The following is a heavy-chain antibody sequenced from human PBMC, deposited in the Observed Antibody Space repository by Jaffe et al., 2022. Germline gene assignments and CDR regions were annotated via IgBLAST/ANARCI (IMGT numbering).Heavy chain of an antibody. CDR1: GGSVSSGSYY. D-gene: IGHD6-19*01. V-gene: IGHV4-61*01. CDR3: AREHPVAGTAYFDY. J-gene: IGHJ4*02. CDR2: IYYSGST. Sequence: QVQLQESGPGLVKPSETLSLTCTVSGGSVSSGSYYWSWIRQPPGKGLEWIGYIYYSGSTNYNPSLKSRVTISVDTSKNQFSLKLSSVTAADTAVYYCAREHPVAGTAYFDYWGQGTLVTVSS.